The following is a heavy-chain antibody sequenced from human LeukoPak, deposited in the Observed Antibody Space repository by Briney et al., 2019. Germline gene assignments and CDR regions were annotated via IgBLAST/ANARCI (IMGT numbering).Heavy chain of an antibody. Sequence: GGPLRLSCAASGFTVSSNYMSWVRQAPGKGLEWVSVIYSGGSTYYADSVKGRFTISRDNSKNTLYLQMNSLRAEDTAVYYCARARSSSSGLGYWGQGTLVTVSS. CDR1: GFTVSSNY. CDR3: ARARSSSSGLGY. V-gene: IGHV3-53*01. J-gene: IGHJ4*02. CDR2: IYSGGST. D-gene: IGHD6-6*01.